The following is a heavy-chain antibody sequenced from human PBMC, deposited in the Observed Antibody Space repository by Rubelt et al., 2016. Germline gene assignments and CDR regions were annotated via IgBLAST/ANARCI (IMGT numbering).Heavy chain of an antibody. CDR2: ISGSGGTI. Sequence: VSAISGSGGTIYYADSVKGRFTISRDNSKNTLYLQMDNLRAEDTAVYYCARVNYDFWSGYYSGTDYWGQGTLVTVSS. CDR3: ARVNYDFWSGYYSGTDY. J-gene: IGHJ4*02. D-gene: IGHD3-3*01. V-gene: IGHV3-23*01.